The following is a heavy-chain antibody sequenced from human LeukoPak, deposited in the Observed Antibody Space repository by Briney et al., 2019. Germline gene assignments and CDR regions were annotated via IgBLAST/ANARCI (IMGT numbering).Heavy chain of an antibody. J-gene: IGHJ4*02. CDR3: ARDYSSGWYDY. CDR1: GVSISSYD. D-gene: IGHD6-19*01. CDR2: IYSSGST. Sequence: SETLSLTCIVSGVSISSYDWSWIRQPPGKGLEWIGHIYSSGSTNYNSSLKRRVSISIDMSTNQVSLKLSSVTAADTAVYYCARDYSSGWYDYWGQGTLVTVSS. V-gene: IGHV4-59*01.